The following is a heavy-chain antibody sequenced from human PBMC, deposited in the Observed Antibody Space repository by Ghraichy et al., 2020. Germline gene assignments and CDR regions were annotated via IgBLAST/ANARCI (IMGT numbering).Heavy chain of an antibody. CDR1: GFIFSRFS. CDR3: AREVYTGFLLDY. Sequence: PRLSCAASGFIFSRFSMHWVRQAPGKGLEWVALTSYDGSKRYHGDSVKGRFTISRDNSKNMLYLQMNSLRAEDTAVYYCAREVYTGFLLDYWGQGTLVTVSS. D-gene: IGHD2-8*01. J-gene: IGHJ4*02. V-gene: IGHV3-30*04. CDR2: TSYDGSKR.